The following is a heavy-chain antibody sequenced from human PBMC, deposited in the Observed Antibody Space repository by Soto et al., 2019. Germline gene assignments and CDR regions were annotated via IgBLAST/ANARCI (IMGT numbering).Heavy chain of an antibody. Sequence: SETLSLTCTVSGGSIGSGGYYWSGIRQHPGKGLEWIGYIYYSGSTYYNPSLKSRVTISVDTSKNQFSLKLSSVTAADTAVYYCARGEGYYYESSGYYSTYFDYWGQGTLVTVS. J-gene: IGHJ4*02. CDR2: IYYSGST. V-gene: IGHV4-31*03. CDR3: ARGEGYYYESSGYYSTYFDY. D-gene: IGHD3-22*01. CDR1: GGSIGSGGYY.